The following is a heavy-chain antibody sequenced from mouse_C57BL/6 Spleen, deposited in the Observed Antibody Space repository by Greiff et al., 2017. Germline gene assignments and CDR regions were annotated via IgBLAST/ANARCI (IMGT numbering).Heavy chain of an antibody. V-gene: IGHV1-61*01. D-gene: IGHD2-2*01. J-gene: IGHJ2*01. Sequence: QVQLQQPGAELVRPGSSVKLSCKASGYTFTSYWMDWVKQRPGQGLEWIGNIYPSDSETHYNQKFKDKATLTVDKSSSTAYMQLSSLTSEDSAVYYCAREAWLPYFDYWGQGTTLTVSS. CDR1: GYTFTSYW. CDR2: IYPSDSET. CDR3: AREAWLPYFDY.